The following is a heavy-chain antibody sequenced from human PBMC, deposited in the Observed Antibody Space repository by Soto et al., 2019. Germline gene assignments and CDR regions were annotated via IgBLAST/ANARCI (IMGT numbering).Heavy chain of an antibody. D-gene: IGHD6-13*01. V-gene: IGHV1-2*02. CDR3: AKAKIASSSWSRDYFQH. J-gene: IGHJ1*01. CDR1: GYTFTAYF. CDR2: INPNSHDT. Sequence: ASVKVSCKASGYTFTAYFIHWVRQAPGQGLEWMGWINPNSHDTNNAQKFQGRVTMTRDASTRTAYMELSRLRSDDTAVYYCAKAKIASSSWSRDYFQHWGQGTLVTVSS.